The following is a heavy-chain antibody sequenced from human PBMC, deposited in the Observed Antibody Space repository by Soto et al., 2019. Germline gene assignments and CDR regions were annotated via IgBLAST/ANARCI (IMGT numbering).Heavy chain of an antibody. CDR3: ARDGAAGWDYYYGMDV. CDR2: TYYRSKWYN. Sequence: QSQTLSLTCAISGDSVSSNSVAWNWIRQSPSRGLEWLGRTYYRSKWYNDYALSVKSRITINPDTSKNQFSLQLSSVTPEDTAVYFCARDGAAGWDYYYGMDVWGQGTTVTVSS. CDR1: GDSVSSNSVA. D-gene: IGHD3-9*01. J-gene: IGHJ6*02. V-gene: IGHV6-1*01.